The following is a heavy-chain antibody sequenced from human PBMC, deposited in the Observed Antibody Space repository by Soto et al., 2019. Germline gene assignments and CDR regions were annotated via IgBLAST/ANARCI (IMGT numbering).Heavy chain of an antibody. Sequence: QVQLVQSGAEEKKPGASVKVSCKASGYTFSDYAIHWVRQAPGLRPEWMGWINAGNGNTKYSQKFQGRVTITRDTSASTAYMELSSLRSEDTAVYYCARGTPVWFDPWGQGTLVTVSS. J-gene: IGHJ5*02. V-gene: IGHV1-3*05. CDR1: GYTFSDYA. D-gene: IGHD3-10*01. CDR3: ARGTPVWFDP. CDR2: INAGNGNT.